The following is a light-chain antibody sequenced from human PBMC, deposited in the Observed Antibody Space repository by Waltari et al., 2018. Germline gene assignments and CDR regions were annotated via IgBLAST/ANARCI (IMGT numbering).Light chain of an antibody. CDR2: DAS. CDR3: QERSNWPGGS. V-gene: IGKV3-11*01. Sequence: EIVLTQSPATLSLSPGESATLSCRASQSVNTYLAWYQQKPGQAPRLLIYDASNRATGIPARFVGSGSGTDFTLTINSLEAEDFAVYYCQERSNWPGGSFGGGTKVDIK. CDR1: QSVNTY. J-gene: IGKJ4*01.